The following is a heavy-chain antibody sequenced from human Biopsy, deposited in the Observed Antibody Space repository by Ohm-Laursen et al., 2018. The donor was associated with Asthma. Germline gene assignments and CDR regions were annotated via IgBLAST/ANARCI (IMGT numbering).Heavy chain of an antibody. CDR2: INPNSGST. CDR1: GYTFIGYH. Sequence: ASVKVSCKTSGYTFIGYHMHWVRQAPGQGLEWMGRINPNSGSTNYAQKFQGRVTMTSDTPISTAYMELSRLRSDDTALYYCARGQKSPGDRWFDPWGQGTLVTVSS. V-gene: IGHV1-2*06. D-gene: IGHD7-27*01. J-gene: IGHJ5*02. CDR3: ARGQKSPGDRWFDP.